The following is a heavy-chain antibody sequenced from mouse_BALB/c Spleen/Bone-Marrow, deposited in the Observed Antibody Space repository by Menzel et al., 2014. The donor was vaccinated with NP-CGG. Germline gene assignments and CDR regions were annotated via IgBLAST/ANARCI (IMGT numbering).Heavy chain of an antibody. J-gene: IGHJ2*01. D-gene: IGHD2-4*01. V-gene: IGHV5-9-3*01. CDR1: GFTFSSYA. CDR2: ISSGGSYT. Sequence: EVKVVESGGGLVKPGGSLKLSCAASGFTFSSYAMSWVRQTPEKRLEWVATISSGGSYTYYPDSVKERFTISRDNAKNTLYLQMSSLRSEDTAMYYCARHGITRLLDYWGQGTTLTVSS. CDR3: ARHGITRLLDY.